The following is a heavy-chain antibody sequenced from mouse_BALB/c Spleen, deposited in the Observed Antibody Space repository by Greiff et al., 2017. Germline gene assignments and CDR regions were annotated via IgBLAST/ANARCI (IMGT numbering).Heavy chain of an antibody. CDR3: ASYWYYAMDY. CDR2: INPSNGRT. J-gene: IGHJ4*01. CDR1: GYTFTSYW. V-gene: IGHV1S81*02. Sequence: QVQLQQPGVELVKPGASVKLSCKASGYTFTSYWMHWVKQRPGQGLEWIGEINPSNGRTNYNEKFKSKATLTVDKSSSTAYMQLRSLTSEDSAVYYCASYWYYAMDYWGQGTSVTVSS. D-gene: IGHD1-1*01.